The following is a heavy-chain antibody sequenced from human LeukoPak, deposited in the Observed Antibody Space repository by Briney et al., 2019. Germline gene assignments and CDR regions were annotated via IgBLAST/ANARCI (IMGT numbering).Heavy chain of an antibody. D-gene: IGHD3-22*01. CDR1: GYSFTSYW. CDR2: IYPGDSDT. Sequence: GESLKISCKGSGYSFTSYWIGWVRQMPGKGLEWMGIIYPGDSDTRYSLSFQGQVTISADKSISTAYLQWSSLKASDTAMYYCARLSRYDSSGYYVGYFDYWGQGTLVTVSS. J-gene: IGHJ4*02. V-gene: IGHV5-51*01. CDR3: ARLSRYDSSGYYVGYFDY.